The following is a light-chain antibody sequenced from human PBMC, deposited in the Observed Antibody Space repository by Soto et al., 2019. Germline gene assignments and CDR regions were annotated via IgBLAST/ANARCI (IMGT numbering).Light chain of an antibody. CDR3: QQYGSSPS. Sequence: EIVLTQSPGTLSLSPGERATLSCRASQSVSSNYLAWYQQKPGQAPWLLIYGASSRATGIPDRFSGSGSGTDFTLTISRLEPGDFAVYYCQQYGSSPSFGPGTKVDI. CDR1: QSVSSNY. CDR2: GAS. V-gene: IGKV3-20*01. J-gene: IGKJ3*01.